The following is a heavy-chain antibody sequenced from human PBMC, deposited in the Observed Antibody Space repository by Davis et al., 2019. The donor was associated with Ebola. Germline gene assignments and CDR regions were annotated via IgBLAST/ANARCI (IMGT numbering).Heavy chain of an antibody. CDR1: GGSFSGYY. D-gene: IGHD6-19*01. CDR3: ARGGEGIAVAGTYYYYGMDV. Sequence: SQTLSLTCAVYGGSFSGYYWSWIRQPPGKGLEWIGYIYYSGSTNYNPSLKSRVTISVDTSKNQFSLKLSSVTAADTAVYYCARGGEGIAVAGTYYYYGMDVWGQGTTVTVSS. V-gene: IGHV4-59*01. CDR2: IYYSGST. J-gene: IGHJ6*02.